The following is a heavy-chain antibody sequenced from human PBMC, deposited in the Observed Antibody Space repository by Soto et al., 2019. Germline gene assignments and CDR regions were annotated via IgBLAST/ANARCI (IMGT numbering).Heavy chain of an antibody. D-gene: IGHD6-19*01. J-gene: IGHJ4*02. CDR1: GGSISSYY. Sequence: SETLSLTCTVSGGSISSYYWSWIRQPPGKGLEWIGYIYYSGSTNYNPSLKSRVTISVDTPKNHFSLKLSSVTAADTAVYYCARVSGWYSYFDYWGQGTLVTVSS. V-gene: IGHV4-59*01. CDR2: IYYSGST. CDR3: ARVSGWYSYFDY.